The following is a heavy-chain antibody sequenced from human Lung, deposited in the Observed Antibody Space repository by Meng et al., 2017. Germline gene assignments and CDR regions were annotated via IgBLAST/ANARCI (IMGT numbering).Heavy chain of an antibody. CDR3: TGVGHKNWFDS. J-gene: IGHJ5*01. CDR1: GDCVFSVRAV. D-gene: IGHD2-21*01. CDR2: TYYRSKWYS. V-gene: IGHV6-1*01. Sequence: QLQQSGPGLVTPSPILSLPRALSGDCVFSVRAVLNWIRQSPSRGLEWLGRTYYRSKWYSDYATSVRSRITINADTSKNQFSLQLNSLTPEDTAVYYCTGVGHKNWFDSWGQGTLVTVSS.